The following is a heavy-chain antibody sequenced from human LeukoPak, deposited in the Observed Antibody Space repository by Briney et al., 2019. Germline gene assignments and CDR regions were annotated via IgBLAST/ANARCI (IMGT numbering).Heavy chain of an antibody. CDR2: IYYSGST. D-gene: IGHD3-22*01. V-gene: IGHV4-59*01. CDR3: ARESGYYDSSGYPSFDY. CDR1: GGSISSYY. Sequence: PSETLSLTCTVSGGSISSYYWSWLRQPPGKGLEWIGYIYYSGSTNYNPSLKSRVTISVDTSKNQFSLKLSSVTAADTAVYYCARESGYYDSSGYPSFDYWGQGTLVTVSS. J-gene: IGHJ4*02.